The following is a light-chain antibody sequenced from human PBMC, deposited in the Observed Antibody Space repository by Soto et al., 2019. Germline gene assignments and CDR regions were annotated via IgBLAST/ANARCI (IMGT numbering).Light chain of an antibody. V-gene: IGKV3D-20*01. CDR2: DAS. Sequence: EIVWTQSPATLYLSPGERATLSCGASQSVSSSYLAWYQQKPGLAPRLLLYDASSRATSLPDRFSGSGSGTDFTLNIHRLEPEDFAVFYCQRYGSSPYTFGQWIKLEIK. J-gene: IGKJ2*01. CDR3: QRYGSSPYT. CDR1: QSVSSSY.